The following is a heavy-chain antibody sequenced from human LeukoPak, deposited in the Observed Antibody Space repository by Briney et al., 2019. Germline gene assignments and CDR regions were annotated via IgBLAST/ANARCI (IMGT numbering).Heavy chain of an antibody. V-gene: IGHV4-34*01. CDR2: INHSGST. CDR3: ARRRQLLFWWFDP. D-gene: IGHD2-2*01. CDR1: GGSFSGYY. Sequence: SETLSLTCAVYGGSFSGYYWSWIRQPPGKGLEWIGEINHSGSTNYNPSLKSRVTISVDTSKNQFSLKLSSVTAADTAVYYCARRRQLLFWWFDPWGQGTLVTVSS. J-gene: IGHJ5*02.